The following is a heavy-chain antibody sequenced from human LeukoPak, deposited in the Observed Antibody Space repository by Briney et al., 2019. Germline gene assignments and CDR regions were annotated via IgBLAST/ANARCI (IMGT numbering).Heavy chain of an antibody. V-gene: IGHV4-34*01. CDR1: GGSFSGYY. D-gene: IGHD2-21*02. CDR3: ARGREDVVYCDGDCSASNNWFDP. Sequence: SETLSLTCAVYGGSFSGYYWSWIRQPPGKGLEWIGEINHSGSTNYNPSLKSRVTISVDTSKNQFSLKLSSVTAADTAVYYCARGREDVVYCDGDCSASNNWFDPWGQGTLVTVSS. CDR2: INHSGST. J-gene: IGHJ5*02.